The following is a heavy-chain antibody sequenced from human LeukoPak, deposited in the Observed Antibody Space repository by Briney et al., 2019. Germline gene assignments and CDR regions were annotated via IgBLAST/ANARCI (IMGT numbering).Heavy chain of an antibody. CDR1: GYTFTGYY. V-gene: IGHV1-2*06. CDR2: INPNSGGT. J-gene: IGHJ6*03. Sequence: ALVKVSCTASGYTFTGYYMHWVRQAPGQGLEWMGRINPNSGGTNNAQKFQGRVTMTRDTSISTAYMELSRLRSDDTAVYYCARGLGQLVRTPYYYYYYMDVWGKGTTVTVSS. D-gene: IGHD6-13*01. CDR3: ARGLGQLVRTPYYYYYYMDV.